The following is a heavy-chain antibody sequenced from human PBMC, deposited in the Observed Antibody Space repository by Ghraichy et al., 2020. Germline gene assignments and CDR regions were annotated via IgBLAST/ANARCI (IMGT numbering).Heavy chain of an antibody. Sequence: GGSLRLSCAESGFTFSNYGMHWVRQAPGKGLEWVAFIRYDGSNRNYADSVKGRFTISRDSSKNTLYLQMNSLRAEDTAVYYCAKDQGYCSGTCYSLQYFQHWGQGTLVTVSS. CDR3: AKDQGYCSGTCYSLQYFQH. CDR1: GFTFSNYG. D-gene: IGHD2-2*01. J-gene: IGHJ1*01. V-gene: IGHV3-30*02. CDR2: IRYDGSNR.